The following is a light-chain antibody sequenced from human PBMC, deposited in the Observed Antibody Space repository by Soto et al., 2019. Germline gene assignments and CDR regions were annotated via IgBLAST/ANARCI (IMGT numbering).Light chain of an antibody. Sequence: EIVMTQSPATLSVSPGERATLSCRASQSVSSTLAWYQQKPGHSPRLLIYGASSRATGIPDRFSGSGSGTDFTLTISRLEPEDFAVYYCQQYGSSPLTFGGGTKVDIK. J-gene: IGKJ4*01. CDR1: QSVSST. V-gene: IGKV3-20*01. CDR3: QQYGSSPLT. CDR2: GAS.